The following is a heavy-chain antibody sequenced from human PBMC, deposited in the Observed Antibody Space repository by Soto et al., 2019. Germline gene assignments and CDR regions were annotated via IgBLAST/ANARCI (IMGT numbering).Heavy chain of an antibody. CDR2: VSYDGGIK. J-gene: IGHJ4*02. D-gene: IGHD6-19*01. CDR1: GFIFSGFP. CDR3: ARESDSSGYFDY. Sequence: RLSCAASGFIFSGFPMHWVRQAPGKGLEWVAVVSYDGGIKYYTDSVKGRFTISRDNSNNILYVQMNSLRAEDSAVYHCARESDSSGYFDYWGQGTLVTVSS. V-gene: IGHV3-30-3*01.